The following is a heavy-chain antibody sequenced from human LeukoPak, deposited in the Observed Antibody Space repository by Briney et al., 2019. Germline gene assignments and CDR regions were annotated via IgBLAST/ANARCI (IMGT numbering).Heavy chain of an antibody. CDR1: GFTVSSNS. CDR3: ARGGSQRRFDY. Sequence: AGGSLRLSCTVSGFTVSSNSMSWVRQAPGKGLEWVSSISSSSTYIYYADSMKGRFTISRDNAKNSLYLQMNSLRAEDTAVYYCARGGSQRRFDYWGQGTLVTVSS. D-gene: IGHD1-26*01. J-gene: IGHJ4*02. V-gene: IGHV3-21*01. CDR2: ISSSSTYI.